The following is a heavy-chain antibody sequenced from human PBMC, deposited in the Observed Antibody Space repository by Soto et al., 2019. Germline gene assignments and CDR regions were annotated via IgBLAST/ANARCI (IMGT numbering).Heavy chain of an antibody. D-gene: IGHD6-19*01. CDR3: ARDSAVAGNENDAFDI. CDR2: IIPILGIA. CDR1: GGTFSSYT. J-gene: IGHJ3*02. Sequence: QVQLVQSGAEVKKPGSSVKVSCKASGGTFSSYTISWVRQAPGQGLEWMGRIIPILGIANYAQKFQGRVTITADKSTSTAYMELSSLRSEDTAVYYCARDSAVAGNENDAFDICGQGTMVTVSS. V-gene: IGHV1-69*08.